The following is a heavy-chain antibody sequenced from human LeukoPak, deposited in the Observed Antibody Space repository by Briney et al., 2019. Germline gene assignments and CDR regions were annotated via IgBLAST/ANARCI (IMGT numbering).Heavy chain of an antibody. D-gene: IGHD5-18*01. CDR1: GFTFSDYY. CDR3: AGGKFSRGYSYGARYGMDV. Sequence: GGSLRLSCAASGFTFSDYYMSWIRQAPGKGLEWVSYISSSGSTIYYADSVKGRFTISRDNAKNSLYLQMNSLRAEDTAVYYCAGGKFSRGYSYGARYGMDVRGQGTTVTVSS. CDR2: ISSSGSTI. V-gene: IGHV3-11*01. J-gene: IGHJ6*02.